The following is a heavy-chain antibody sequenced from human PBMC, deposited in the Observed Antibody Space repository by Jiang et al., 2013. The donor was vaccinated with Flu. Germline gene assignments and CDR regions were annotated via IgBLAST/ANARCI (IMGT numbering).Heavy chain of an antibody. CDR2: IYYSGST. V-gene: IGHV4-39*01. Sequence: PGLVKPSETLSLTCTVSGGSISSSSYYWGWIRQPPGKGLEWIGSIYYSGSTYYNPSLKSRVTISVDTSKNQFSLKLSSVTAADTAVYYCARLGGLRVNNWYFDLWGRGTLVTVSS. D-gene: IGHD3-16*01. J-gene: IGHJ2*01. CDR1: GGSISSSSYY. CDR3: ARLGGLRVNNWYFDL.